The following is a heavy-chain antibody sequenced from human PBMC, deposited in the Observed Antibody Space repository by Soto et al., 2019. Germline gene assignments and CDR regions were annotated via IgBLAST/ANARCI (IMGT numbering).Heavy chain of an antibody. CDR1: GGSISSYY. CDR2: IYDSGST. J-gene: IGHJ5*02. Sequence: SETLSLTCTVSGGSISSYYWSWIRQPPGKGLEWIGYIYDSGSTNYNPSLKSRVNISEDTSKNQFSLKLSSVTAADTAVYYCARSRRDTYYYDSSGYYSDRGWFDPWGQGTLVTVSS. D-gene: IGHD3-22*01. CDR3: ARSRRDTYYYDSSGYYSDRGWFDP. V-gene: IGHV4-59*01.